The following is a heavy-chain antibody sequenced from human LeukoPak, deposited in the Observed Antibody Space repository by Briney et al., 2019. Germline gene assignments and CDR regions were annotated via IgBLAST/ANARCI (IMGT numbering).Heavy chain of an antibody. J-gene: IGHJ4*02. CDR3: TTEGLRGTYLDYYFDY. D-gene: IGHD3-16*01. Sequence: GGSLRLSCAASGFIFSISWMSWVRRSTGKGLEWVGRIKAKTDGGTTDYAAPVKGRFTISRDDSKNTLYLQMNSLKNEDTAVYYCTTEGLRGTYLDYYFDYWGQGTRVTVSS. V-gene: IGHV3-15*01. CDR2: IKAKTDGGTT. CDR1: GFIFSISW.